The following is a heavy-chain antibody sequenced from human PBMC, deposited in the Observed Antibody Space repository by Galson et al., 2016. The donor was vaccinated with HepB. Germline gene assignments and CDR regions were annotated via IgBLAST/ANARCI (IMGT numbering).Heavy chain of an antibody. CDR3: TTDLYSVSFWCVDFDY. J-gene: IGHJ4*02. Sequence: SLRLSCAASGFTFSNAWMSWVRQAPGKGLEWVGRIKSKTEGGATDYAAPVQGRSTNSRDDSKNTLYLQMNSLKTEDTAVYYCTTDLYSVSFWCVDFDYWGQGTLVTVAS. V-gene: IGHV3-15*01. CDR1: GFTFSNAW. CDR2: IKSKTEGGAT. D-gene: IGHD3-3*01.